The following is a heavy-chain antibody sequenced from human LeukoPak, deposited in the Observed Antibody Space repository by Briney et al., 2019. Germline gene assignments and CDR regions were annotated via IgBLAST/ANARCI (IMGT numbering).Heavy chain of an antibody. CDR3: ARRPPPDVVATAPPFDY. CDR1: GGSFSGYY. CDR2: NNHSGST. J-gene: IGHJ4*02. Sequence: SETLSLTCAVYGGSFSGYYWSWIRQPPGKGLEWIGENNHSGSTNYNPSLKSRVTISVDTSKNQFSLKLSSVTAADTAVYYCARRPPPDVVATAPPFDYWGQGTLVTVSS. D-gene: IGHD5-12*01. V-gene: IGHV4-34*01.